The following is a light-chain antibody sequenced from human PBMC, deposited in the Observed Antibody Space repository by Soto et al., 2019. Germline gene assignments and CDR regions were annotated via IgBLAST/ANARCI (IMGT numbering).Light chain of an antibody. J-gene: IGKJ5*01. CDR3: QQYNTYAT. CDR2: DAS. Sequence: DIQMTQSPSTLSAALGDSVTITFRASQNIRNLLAWYQQKPGKAPKPLIYDASTLKTGVPSRFSGSGSGSEFNFTITGLQPDDFATYFCQQYNTYATFGQGTRLEIK. CDR1: QNIRNL. V-gene: IGKV1-5*01.